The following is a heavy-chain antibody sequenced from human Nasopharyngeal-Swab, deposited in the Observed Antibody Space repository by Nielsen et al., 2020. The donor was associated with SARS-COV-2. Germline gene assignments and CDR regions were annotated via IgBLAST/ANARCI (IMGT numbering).Heavy chain of an antibody. Sequence: GSLRLSCAVYGGSLSDYHWSWLPQPPGKGLEWIGEMKPSGRTNYNPSLKSRVAISIVTSKNQFFLNLSSVTAADTAVFYCAGHPADFDYWGQGTLVTVSS. V-gene: IGHV4-34*01. J-gene: IGHJ4*02. CDR2: MKPSGRT. CDR1: GGSLSDYH. CDR3: AGHPADFDY.